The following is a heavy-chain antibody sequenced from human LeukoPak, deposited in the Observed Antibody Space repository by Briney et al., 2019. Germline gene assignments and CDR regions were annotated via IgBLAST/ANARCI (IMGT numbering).Heavy chain of an antibody. Sequence: ASVKVSCKASGYTFTSYAMNWGRQAPGQGLEWMGWINTNTGNPTYAQGFTGRFVFSLDTSVSTAYLQISSLKAEDTAVYYCARDFRPGGGDITMIVVVFDYWGQGTLVTVSS. CDR2: INTNTGNP. CDR1: GYTFTSYA. V-gene: IGHV7-4-1*02. CDR3: ARDFRPGGGDITMIVVVFDY. J-gene: IGHJ4*02. D-gene: IGHD3-22*01.